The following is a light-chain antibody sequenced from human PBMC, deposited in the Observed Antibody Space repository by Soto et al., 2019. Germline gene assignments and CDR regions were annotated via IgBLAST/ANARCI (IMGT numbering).Light chain of an antibody. J-gene: IGKJ1*01. CDR3: LQDYNYPRT. Sequence: AIQMTQSPSSLSASVGDRVTITCRASQGIRNELGWYQQKPGKAPKLLIYAASSLQSGVPSRFSGSGAGTDITLTISSLQPEDFATYYCLQDYNYPRTFGPGTKVEIK. V-gene: IGKV1-6*01. CDR2: AAS. CDR1: QGIRNE.